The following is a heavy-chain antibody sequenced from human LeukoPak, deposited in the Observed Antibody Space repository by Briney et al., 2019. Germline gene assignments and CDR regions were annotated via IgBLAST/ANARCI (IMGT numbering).Heavy chain of an antibody. CDR1: GDSISKYY. Sequence: SDTLSLTCSVSGDSISKYYWSWIRQPPRKELEWIVYIYYSGSTNYNPSLKSRFTISVDPSKHPFSLKLSSVTAADAAVYYCARRRYSSGWAFDYWGQGNLVTVSS. J-gene: IGHJ4*02. D-gene: IGHD6-19*01. CDR3: ARRRYSSGWAFDY. V-gene: IGHV4-59*08. CDR2: IYYSGST.